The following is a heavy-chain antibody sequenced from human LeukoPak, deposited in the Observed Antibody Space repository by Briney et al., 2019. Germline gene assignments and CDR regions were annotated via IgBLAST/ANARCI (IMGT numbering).Heavy chain of an antibody. CDR1: GFAFNNYV. V-gene: IGHV3-30*04. CDR2: MSHDGRTT. Sequence: GGSLRLSCVASGFAFNNYVMHWVRQAPGKGLEWVALMSHDGRTTNYPDSVKGRFTISRDDSKDTLYLQLNTLRVEDTAVYYFARGGHRSGRAASFYFWGREPLLTASS. J-gene: IGHJ4*02. D-gene: IGHD2-15*01. CDR3: ARGGHRSGRAASFYF.